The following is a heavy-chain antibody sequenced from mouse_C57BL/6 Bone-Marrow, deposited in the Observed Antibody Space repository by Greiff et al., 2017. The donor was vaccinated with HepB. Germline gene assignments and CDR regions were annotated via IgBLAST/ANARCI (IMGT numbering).Heavy chain of an antibody. CDR2: IDPENGDT. CDR3: TTRVYYGNLYYFDY. D-gene: IGHD2-1*01. CDR1: GFNIKDYY. V-gene: IGHV14-4*01. Sequence: VQLQQSGAELVRPGASVKLSCTASGFNIKDYYMHWVKQRPEQGLEWIGWIDPENGDTEYASKFQGKATITADTSSNTAYLQLSSLTSEDTAVYYCTTRVYYGNLYYFDYWGQGTTLTVSS. J-gene: IGHJ2*01.